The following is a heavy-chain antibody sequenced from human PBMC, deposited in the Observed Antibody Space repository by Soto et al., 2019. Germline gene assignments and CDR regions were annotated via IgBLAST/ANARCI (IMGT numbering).Heavy chain of an antibody. CDR1: GGSISSGDYY. D-gene: IGHD6-13*01. Sequence: QVQLQESGPGLVKPSQTLSLTCTVSGGSISSGDYYWSWIRQPPGKVLEWIGYIYYSGSTYYNPSLKCRVTISVDTSKNQFSLKLSSVTAGDTAVYYCARERPDGSRLDPWGQGTLVTVSS. CDR2: IYYSGST. J-gene: IGHJ5*02. CDR3: ARERPDGSRLDP. V-gene: IGHV4-30-4*01.